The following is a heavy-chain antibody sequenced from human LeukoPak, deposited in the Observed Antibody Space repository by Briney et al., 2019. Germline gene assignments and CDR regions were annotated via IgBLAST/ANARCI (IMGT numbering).Heavy chain of an antibody. Sequence: GGSLRLSCAASGFTFSSYGMHWVRQAPGKGLEWVAYIRYHGSNINYADSVKGRFTISRDNSKDTLFLQMSSLRAEDTAVYYCAKVLTGYCGSTSCPFDSWGQGTLVPVSS. J-gene: IGHJ4*02. V-gene: IGHV3-30*02. CDR3: AKVLTGYCGSTSCPFDS. CDR2: IRYHGSNI. CDR1: GFTFSSYG. D-gene: IGHD2-2*01.